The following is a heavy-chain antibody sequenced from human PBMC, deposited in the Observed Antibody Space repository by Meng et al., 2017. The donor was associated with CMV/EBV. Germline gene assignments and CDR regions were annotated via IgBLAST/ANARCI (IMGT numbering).Heavy chain of an antibody. CDR3: AKVVMDFGEMNVYHYYYGMDV. J-gene: IGHJ6*02. V-gene: IGHV3-30-3*01. CDR2: ISYDGSNK. Sequence: GGSLRLSCAASGFTFSSYAMHWVRQAPGKGLEWVAVISYDGSNKYYADSVKGRFTISRDNSKNTLYLQMNSLRAEDTAVYYCAKVVMDFGEMNVYHYYYGMDVWGPGTTVTVSS. D-gene: IGHD3/OR15-3a*01. CDR1: GFTFSSYA.